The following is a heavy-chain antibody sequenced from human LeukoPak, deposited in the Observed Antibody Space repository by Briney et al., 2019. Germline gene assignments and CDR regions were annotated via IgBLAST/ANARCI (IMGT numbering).Heavy chain of an antibody. Sequence: PSETLSLTCAVYGGSFSGYYWSWIRQPPGKGLEWIGEINHSGSTNYNPSLKSRVTISVDTSKNQFSLKLSSVTAADTAVYYCARGPWGLSGALDIWGQGTMVTVSS. D-gene: IGHD3-16*01. V-gene: IGHV4-34*01. CDR2: INHSGST. CDR1: GGSFSGYY. CDR3: ARGPWGLSGALDI. J-gene: IGHJ3*02.